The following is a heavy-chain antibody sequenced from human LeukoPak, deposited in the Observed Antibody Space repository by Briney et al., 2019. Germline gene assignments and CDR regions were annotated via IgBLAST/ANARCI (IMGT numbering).Heavy chain of an antibody. V-gene: IGHV3-21*04. CDR2: ISRTSEST. D-gene: IGHD3-9*01. CDR1: GFSFNTYS. CDR3: AKDRPRRIRFFDWLTYYFDY. J-gene: IGHJ4*02. Sequence: GGSLRLSCAASGFSFNTYSMTWVRQAPGKGLEWVSIISRTSESTFYADSVKGRFTISRDNAKNSLYLQMNSLRAEDTAVYSCAKDRPRRIRFFDWLTYYFDYWGQGTLVTVSP.